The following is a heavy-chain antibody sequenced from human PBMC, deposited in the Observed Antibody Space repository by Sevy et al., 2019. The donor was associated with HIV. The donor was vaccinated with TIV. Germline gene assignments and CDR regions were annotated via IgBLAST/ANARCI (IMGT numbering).Heavy chain of an antibody. CDR3: AGRAIAVAGRDAFDI. Sequence: SETLSLTCTVSGGSITRSNYYWGWIRQPPGKGLEWVGSISDTGSTYYNPSLKSRVTIYRDTSKNQFSLKLNSVTVADTTIYYCAGRAIAVAGRDAFDIWGQGTLVTVSS. D-gene: IGHD6-19*01. J-gene: IGHJ3*02. CDR1: GGSITRSNYY. CDR2: ISDTGST. V-gene: IGHV4-39*01.